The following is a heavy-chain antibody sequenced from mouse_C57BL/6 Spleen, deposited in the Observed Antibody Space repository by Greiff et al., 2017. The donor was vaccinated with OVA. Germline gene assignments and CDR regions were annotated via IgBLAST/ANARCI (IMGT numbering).Heavy chain of an antibody. CDR3: ARIDYGSSPFDY. Sequence: VQLQQSGPVLVKPGASVKMSCKASGYTFTDYYMNWVKQSHGKSLEWIGVINPYNGGTSYNQKFKGKATLTVDKSSSTAYMELNSLTSEDSAVYYCARIDYGSSPFDYWGQGTTLTVSS. CDR1: GYTFTDYY. J-gene: IGHJ2*01. D-gene: IGHD1-1*01. CDR2: INPYNGGT. V-gene: IGHV1-19*01.